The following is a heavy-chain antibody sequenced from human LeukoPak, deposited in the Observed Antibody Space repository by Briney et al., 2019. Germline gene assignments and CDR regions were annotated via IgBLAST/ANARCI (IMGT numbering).Heavy chain of an antibody. CDR3: ASGASRDGYNSFDY. Sequence: SETLSLTCTVSGGSISSYYWSWIRQPPGKGLEWIGYIYYSGSTNYNPSLKSRVIISVDTSKNQFSLKLSSVTAADTAVYYCASGASRDGYNSFDYWGQGTLVTVSS. J-gene: IGHJ4*02. CDR1: GGSISSYY. D-gene: IGHD1-1*01. CDR2: IYYSGST. V-gene: IGHV4-59*01.